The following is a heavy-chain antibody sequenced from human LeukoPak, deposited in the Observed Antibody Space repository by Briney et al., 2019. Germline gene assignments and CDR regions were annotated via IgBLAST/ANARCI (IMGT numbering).Heavy chain of an antibody. D-gene: IGHD3-3*01. Sequence: GESLKISCKGSGYSFTSYWIGWVPQMPGKGLEWMGIIYPGDSDTRYSPSFQGQVTISADKSISTAYLRWSSLKASDTAMYYCARREVLSGFYPFDYWGQGTLVTVSS. CDR3: ARREVLSGFYPFDY. J-gene: IGHJ4*02. CDR2: IYPGDSDT. V-gene: IGHV5-51*01. CDR1: GYSFTSYW.